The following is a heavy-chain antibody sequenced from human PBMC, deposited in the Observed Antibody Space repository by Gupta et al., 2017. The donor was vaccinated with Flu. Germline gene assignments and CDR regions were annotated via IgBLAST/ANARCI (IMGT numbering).Heavy chain of an antibody. V-gene: IGHV1-18*01. CDR3: ARGLRDEFYFLDH. Sequence: QSGNVVKKPGASVKISCKTSGCNVGVEGVSWVRQVPGQGPGWVGWITPYDNGANSTQKFRGRVAMTTDTATTTVFLERRSLRSDDTAIDDCARGLRDEFYFLDHWGQGTHVTVS. CDR2: ITPYDNGA. D-gene: IGHD2/OR15-2a*01. J-gene: IGHJ4*02. CDR1: GCNVGVEG.